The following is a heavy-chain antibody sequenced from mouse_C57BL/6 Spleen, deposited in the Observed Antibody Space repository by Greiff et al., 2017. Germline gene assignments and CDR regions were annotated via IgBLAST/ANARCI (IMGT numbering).Heavy chain of an antibody. CDR2: IDPSDSYT. Sequence: QVQLQQPGAELVMPGASVKLSCKASGYTFTSYWMHWVKQRPGPGLEWIGEIDPSDSYTNYNQKFKGKSTLTVDKSSSAAYMQLSSLTSEDAAVYYCARAYDSIDYWGKGTTLTVSS. V-gene: IGHV1-69*01. J-gene: IGHJ2*01. D-gene: IGHD2-4*01. CDR1: GYTFTSYW. CDR3: ARAYDSIDY.